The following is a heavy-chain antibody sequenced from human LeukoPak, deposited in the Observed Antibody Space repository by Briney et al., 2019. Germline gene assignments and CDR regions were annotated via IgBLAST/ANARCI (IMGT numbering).Heavy chain of an antibody. CDR3: ARRLQTYYDFWSGYPYYDY. CDR2: ISAYNGNT. Sequence: ASVKVSCEASGYTFTSYGISWVRQAPGQGLEWMGWISAYNGNTNYAQKLQGRVTMTTDTSTSTAYMELRSLRSDDTAVYYCARRLQTYYDFWSGYPYYDYWGQGTLVTVSS. V-gene: IGHV1-18*01. J-gene: IGHJ4*02. CDR1: GYTFTSYG. D-gene: IGHD3-3*01.